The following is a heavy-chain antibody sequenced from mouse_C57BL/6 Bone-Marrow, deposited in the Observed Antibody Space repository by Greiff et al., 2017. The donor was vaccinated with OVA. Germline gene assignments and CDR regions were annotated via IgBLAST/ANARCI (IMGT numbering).Heavy chain of an antibody. J-gene: IGHJ4*01. V-gene: IGHV1-78*01. CDR2: IYPRDGSS. CDR1: GYTFTDYS. Sequence: QVQLQQSDAELVKPGASVKISCKASGYTFTDYSIHWMKQRPEQGLEWIGFIYPRDGSSKYNEKFKGKATLTADKSSSTAYMKLNSRTSEDSAVYFCARSECSNYYAMDYWGQGTSVTVSS. CDR3: ARSECSNYYAMDY. D-gene: IGHD2-5*01.